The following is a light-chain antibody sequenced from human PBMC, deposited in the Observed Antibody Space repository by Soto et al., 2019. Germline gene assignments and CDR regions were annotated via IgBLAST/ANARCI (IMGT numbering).Light chain of an antibody. CDR3: QQYGSSRSIT. CDR1: QSVTSIY. V-gene: IGKV3-20*01. J-gene: IGKJ5*01. Sequence: EIVLTQSPGTLSLSPGERATLSCRASQSVTSIYLAWYQQKPGQAPRLLIYGASSRATGIPDRFSGSGSGTDFTLTISRLEPEDFAMYYCQQYGSSRSITFGQGTDWRL. CDR2: GAS.